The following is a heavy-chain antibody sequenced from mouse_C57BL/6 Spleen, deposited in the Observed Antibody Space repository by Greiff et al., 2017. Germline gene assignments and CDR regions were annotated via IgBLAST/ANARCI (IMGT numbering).Heavy chain of an antibody. CDR3: ARTDYGRYFDV. D-gene: IGHD1-1*01. J-gene: IGHJ1*03. CDR1: GYSITSGYY. CDR2: ISYDGSN. Sequence: EVKLMESGPGLVKPSQSLSLTCSVTGYSITSGYYWNWIRQFPGNKLEWMGYISYDGSNNYNPSPKNRISITRDTSKNQFFLKFNSVTTEDTATYYCARTDYGRYFDVWGTGTTVTVSS. V-gene: IGHV3-6*01.